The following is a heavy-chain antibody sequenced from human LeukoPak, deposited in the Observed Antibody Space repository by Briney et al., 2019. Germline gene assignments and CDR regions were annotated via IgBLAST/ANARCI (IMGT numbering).Heavy chain of an antibody. Sequence: ASVKVSCKASGYTFTGYYMHWVRQAPGQGLEWMGWINPNSSGTNYAQKFQGRVTMTRDTSISTAYMELSRLRSDDTAVYYCARVLRYFDAFYYGMDVWGQGTTVTVSS. J-gene: IGHJ6*02. V-gene: IGHV1-2*02. CDR3: ARVLRYFDAFYYGMDV. CDR1: GYTFTGYY. CDR2: INPNSSGT. D-gene: IGHD3-9*01.